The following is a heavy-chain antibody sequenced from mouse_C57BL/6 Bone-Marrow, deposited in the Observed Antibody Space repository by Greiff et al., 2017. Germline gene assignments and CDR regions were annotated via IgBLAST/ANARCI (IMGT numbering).Heavy chain of an antibody. V-gene: IGHV1-15*01. Sequence: VQLQESGAELVRPGASVTLSCKASGYTFTDYAMHWVKQTPVHGLEWIGAIDPETGGTAYNQKFKGKAILTADKSSSTAYMELRSLTSEDSAVYYCTQTPLYYDLSWCFDVGGTGTTVTVSA. J-gene: IGHJ1*03. D-gene: IGHD2-4*01. CDR2: IDPETGGT. CDR3: TQTPLYYDLSWCFDV. CDR1: GYTFTDYA.